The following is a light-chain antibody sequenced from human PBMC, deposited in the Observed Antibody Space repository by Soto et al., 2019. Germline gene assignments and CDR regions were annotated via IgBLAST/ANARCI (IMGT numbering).Light chain of an antibody. CDR2: GNS. J-gene: IGLJ1*01. CDR1: SSNIGAGYD. Sequence: QSVLTQPPSVSGAPGQRVTISCTGSSSNIGAGYDVHWYQQLPGTAPKLLIYGNSNRPSGVPDLFSGSKSGTSASLAITGLHAEDEADYYCQSYDSSLSGFVFGTGTKLTVL. CDR3: QSYDSSLSGFV. V-gene: IGLV1-40*01.